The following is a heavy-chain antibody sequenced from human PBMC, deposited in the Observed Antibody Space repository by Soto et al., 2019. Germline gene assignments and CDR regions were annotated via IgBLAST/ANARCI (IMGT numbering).Heavy chain of an antibody. CDR2: IIPIIGII. CDR3: ARAISGYVT. J-gene: IGHJ5*02. V-gene: IGHV1-69*02. CDR1: GGTFSTYT. D-gene: IGHD5-12*01. Sequence: SVKVSCKASGGTFSTYTITWVRQAPGQGLEWMGRIIPIIGIINYAQKFQGRVTLTRDTSASTAYMDLSSLRSEDTAINYCARAISGYVTWGQGTLVTVSS.